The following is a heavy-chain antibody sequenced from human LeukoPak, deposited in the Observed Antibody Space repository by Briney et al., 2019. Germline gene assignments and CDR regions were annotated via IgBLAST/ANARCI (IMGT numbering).Heavy chain of an antibody. CDR2: IYYSGST. V-gene: IGHV4-31*03. D-gene: IGHD3-22*01. J-gene: IGHJ4*02. CDR3: ARVVDYYDSSGYARAFDY. Sequence: SQTLSLTCTVSGGSISSGGYYWSWLRQHPGKGLEWIGYIYYSGSTYYNPSLKSRVTISVDTSKSQFSLKLSSVTAADTAVYYCARVVDYYDSSGYARAFDYGAREPWSPSPQ. CDR1: GGSISSGGYY.